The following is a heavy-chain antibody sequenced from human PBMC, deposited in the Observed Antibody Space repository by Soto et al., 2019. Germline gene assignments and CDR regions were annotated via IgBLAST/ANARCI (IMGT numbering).Heavy chain of an antibody. Sequence: QVQLVESGGGVVQPGRSLTLSCAASGFTFNNYGMHWVRQAPGKGLEWVAMLSHDGTIAYYRDSVRGRFTVSRDESKNTHYLQMNSLRPEDTAVYYCARDWGSSGWFNWFDSWGQGTLVTVSS. D-gene: IGHD6-19*01. J-gene: IGHJ5*01. CDR2: LSHDGTIA. CDR3: ARDWGSSGWFNWFDS. V-gene: IGHV3-30*03. CDR1: GFTFNNYG.